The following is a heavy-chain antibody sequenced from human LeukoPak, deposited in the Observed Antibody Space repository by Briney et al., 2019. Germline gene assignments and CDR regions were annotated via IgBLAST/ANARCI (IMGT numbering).Heavy chain of an antibody. CDR3: ARGTDCGGKKPKYYFDY. CDR1: GYTFTSYG. Sequence: VASVKVSCKASGYTFTSYGISWVRQAPGQGLEWMGWISAYNGNTNYAQKLQGRVTMTTDTSTSTAYMELRSLRSDDTAVCYCARGTDCGGKKPKYYFDYWGQGTLVTVSS. CDR2: ISAYNGNT. V-gene: IGHV1-18*01. J-gene: IGHJ4*02. D-gene: IGHD4-17*01.